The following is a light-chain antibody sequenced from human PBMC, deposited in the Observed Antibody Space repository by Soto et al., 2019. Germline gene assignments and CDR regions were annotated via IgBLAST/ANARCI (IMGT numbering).Light chain of an antibody. CDR2: KAS. J-gene: IGKJ2*03. V-gene: IGKV2-30*01. CDR1: LSLVNSDGNSY. CDR3: KQGRYWPS. Sequence: DVAMTQSPLSLSVTLGQPASISCTSSLSLVNSDGNSYLNWFHQRPGQSPRRLLYKASNRDSGVPDRFSGSGSGSDFALKISRVEADDVGIYYCKQGRYWPSFGQGTRLEI.